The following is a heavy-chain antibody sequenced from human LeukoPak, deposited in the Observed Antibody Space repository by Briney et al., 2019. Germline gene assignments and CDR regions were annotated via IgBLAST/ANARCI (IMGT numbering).Heavy chain of an antibody. CDR3: AKGTPFDP. CDR1: GFTFDDYA. Sequence: LSLSCAASGFTFDDYAMHWVRQAPGKGLEWVSGISWNSGSIGYADSVKGRFTISRDNAKNSLYLQMNSLRAEDTALYYCAKGTPFDPWGQGTLVTVSS. V-gene: IGHV3-9*01. J-gene: IGHJ5*02. D-gene: IGHD1-14*01. CDR2: ISWNSGSI.